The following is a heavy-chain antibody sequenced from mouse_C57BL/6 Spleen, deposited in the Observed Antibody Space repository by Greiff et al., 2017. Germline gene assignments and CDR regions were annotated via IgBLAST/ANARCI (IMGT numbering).Heavy chain of an antibody. V-gene: IGHV14-2*01. CDR2: IDPEDGET. Sequence: VQLQQSGAELVKPGASVKLSCTASGFNIKDYYMHWVKQRTEQGLEWIGRIDPEDGETKYAPKFPGKATITADTSANTAYLQLSSLTSEDTAVYYCARGDSSGYWCAYWGQGTLVTVSA. D-gene: IGHD3-2*02. CDR1: GFNIKDYY. J-gene: IGHJ3*01. CDR3: ARGDSSGYWCAY.